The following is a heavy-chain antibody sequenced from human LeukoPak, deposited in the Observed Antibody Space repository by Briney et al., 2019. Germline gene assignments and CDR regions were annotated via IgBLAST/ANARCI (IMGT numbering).Heavy chain of an antibody. J-gene: IGHJ1*01. CDR2: ISWNSGSI. V-gene: IGHV3-9*01. Sequence: GGSLRLSCAASGFTFDDYAMHWVRQAPGKGLEWVAGISWNSGSIGYADSVKGRFTISRDNAKNSLYLQMNSLRAEDTALYYCAKELYYYGSGSHTGYFQHWGQGTLVTVSS. D-gene: IGHD3-10*01. CDR3: AKELYYYGSGSHTGYFQH. CDR1: GFTFDDYA.